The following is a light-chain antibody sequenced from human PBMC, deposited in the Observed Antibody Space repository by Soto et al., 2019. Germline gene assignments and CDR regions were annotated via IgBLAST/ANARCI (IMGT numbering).Light chain of an antibody. CDR3: AAWDDRLNGFDV. V-gene: IGLV1-44*01. Sequence: QSVLTQPPSASGTPGQRVTISCSGGSSNIGSNTVNWYQQLPGSAPKLLIYSNNQRPSGVPDRFSGSKSGTSASLAISGLQSGDEADYYCAAWDDRLNGFDVFGTGTKLTVL. CDR2: SNN. J-gene: IGLJ1*01. CDR1: SSNIGSNT.